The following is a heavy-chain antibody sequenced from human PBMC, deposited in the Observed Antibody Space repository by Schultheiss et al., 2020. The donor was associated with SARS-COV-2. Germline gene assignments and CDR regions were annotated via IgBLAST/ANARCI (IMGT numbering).Heavy chain of an antibody. CDR1: GFTFSRYA. Sequence: GGSLRLSCAASGFTFSRYAMSWVRQAPGKELEWVSGISGSGGNTYYADSVKGRFTISRDNSKNTLYLQMNSLRAEDTAVYYCARDDATAGLDDWGQGTLVTVSS. D-gene: IGHD6-13*01. CDR3: ARDDATAGLDD. CDR2: ISGSGGNT. J-gene: IGHJ4*02. V-gene: IGHV3-23*01.